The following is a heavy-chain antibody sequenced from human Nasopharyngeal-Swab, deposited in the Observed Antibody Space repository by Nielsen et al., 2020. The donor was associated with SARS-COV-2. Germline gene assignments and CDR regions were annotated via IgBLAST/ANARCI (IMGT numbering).Heavy chain of an antibody. V-gene: IGHV1-46*01. Sequence: ASVKVSCKAYGYSFSGYYFHWVRRAPGQGLEWMGIIHPNSGRTIYAQMFQDRVTMTMDTSTSTVYMELSSLRSEDTALYYCTRERPTSSVAIFGLDVWGQGTTVTVSS. J-gene: IGHJ6*02. D-gene: IGHD6-19*01. CDR1: GYSFSGYY. CDR2: IHPNSGRT. CDR3: TRERPTSSVAIFGLDV.